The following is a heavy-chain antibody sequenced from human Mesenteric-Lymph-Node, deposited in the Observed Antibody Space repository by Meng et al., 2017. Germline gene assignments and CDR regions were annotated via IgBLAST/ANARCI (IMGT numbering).Heavy chain of an antibody. CDR1: GDSVSSNSAA. V-gene: IGHV6-1*01. D-gene: IGHD7-27*01. CDR2: TYYRSKWYN. Sequence: SQTLSLTCAISGDSVSSNSAAWNWIRQSPSRGLEWLGRTYYRSKWYNDYAVSVKSRITINPDTSKNQFSLQLNSVTPEDTAVYYCARDLDDPENGDLNAFAIWGQGTMVTVSS. J-gene: IGHJ3*02. CDR3: ARDLDDPENGDLNAFAI.